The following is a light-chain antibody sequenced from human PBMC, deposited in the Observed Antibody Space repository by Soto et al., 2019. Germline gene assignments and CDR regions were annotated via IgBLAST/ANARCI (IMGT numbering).Light chain of an antibody. Sequence: EIVVTQSTGTLSLSPGERATLSCRASQSVSSSYLAWYQQKPGQAPRLLIYGASSRATGIPDRFSGSGSGTDFTLTISRLGPEDFAVYYCQQYDSLWTFGQGTKVEIK. CDR2: GAS. CDR3: QQYDSLWT. V-gene: IGKV3-20*01. J-gene: IGKJ1*01. CDR1: QSVSSSY.